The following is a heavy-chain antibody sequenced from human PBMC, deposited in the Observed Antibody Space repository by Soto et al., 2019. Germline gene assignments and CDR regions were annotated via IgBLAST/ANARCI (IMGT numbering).Heavy chain of an antibody. V-gene: IGHV3-11*01. J-gene: IGHJ5*02. CDR2: ISSSGSTI. Sequence: GVSLRLSCAASGFTFSDYYMSWIRQAPGKGLEWVSYISSSGSTIYYADSVKGRFTISRDNAKNSLYLQMNSLRAEDTAVYYCARVLRYFDRFDPWGQGTLVTVSS. D-gene: IGHD3-9*01. CDR1: GFTFSDYY. CDR3: ARVLRYFDRFDP.